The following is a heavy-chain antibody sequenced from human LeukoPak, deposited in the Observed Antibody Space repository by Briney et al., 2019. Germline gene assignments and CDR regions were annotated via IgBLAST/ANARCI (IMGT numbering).Heavy chain of an antibody. CDR3: VRDLGVDTSMIFFDY. V-gene: IGHV1-18*01. J-gene: IGHJ4*02. CDR1: GYTFTSYG. CDR2: ISAYNGNT. D-gene: IGHD5-18*01. Sequence: ASVKVSCKASGYTFTSYGISWVRQAPGQGLEWMGWISAYNGNTNYAQNLQGRVTMTTGTSTSTAYMELRSLRSDDTAVYYCVRDLGVDTSMIFFDYWGQGTRVTVSS.